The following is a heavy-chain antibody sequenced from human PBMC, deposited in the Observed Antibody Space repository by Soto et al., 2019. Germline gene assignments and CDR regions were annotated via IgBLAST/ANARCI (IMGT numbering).Heavy chain of an antibody. CDR3: ARHGDGVGTIDY. Sequence: SETLSLTCTVSGGSISSSSYYWGWIRQPPGKGLEWIGSIYYSGSTYYNPSLKSRVTISVDTSKNQFSLKLSSVTAADTAVYYCARHGDGVGTIDYWGQGTLVTVSS. CDR1: GGSISSSSYY. J-gene: IGHJ4*02. D-gene: IGHD3-3*01. CDR2: IYYSGST. V-gene: IGHV4-39*01.